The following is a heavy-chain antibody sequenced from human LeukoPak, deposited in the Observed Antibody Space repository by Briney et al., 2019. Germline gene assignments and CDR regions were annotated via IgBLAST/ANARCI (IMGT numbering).Heavy chain of an antibody. CDR2: ISYDGSNK. D-gene: IGHD6-6*01. CDR3: ARDIGRIAGRPGGWFDP. J-gene: IGHJ5*02. Sequence: PGGSLRLSCAASGFTFSSYGMHWVRQAPGKGLEWVAVISYDGSNKYYADSVKGRFTISRDNSKNTLYLQMNSLRAEDTAVYYCARDIGRIAGRPGGWFDPWGQGTLVTVSS. V-gene: IGHV3-30*03. CDR1: GFTFSSYG.